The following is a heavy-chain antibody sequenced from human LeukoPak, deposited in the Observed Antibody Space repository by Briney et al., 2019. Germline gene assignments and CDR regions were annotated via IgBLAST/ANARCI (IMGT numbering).Heavy chain of an antibody. Sequence: SETLSLTCTVSGGSISSSSYYWGWIRQPPGKGLEWIGSIYYGGSTYYNPSLKSRVTISVDTSKNQFSLKLSSVTAADTAVYYCARHRYSSSWYSTGEYFQHWGQGTLVTVSS. CDR1: GGSISSSSYY. CDR3: ARHRYSSSWYSTGEYFQH. D-gene: IGHD6-13*01. CDR2: IYYGGST. V-gene: IGHV4-39*01. J-gene: IGHJ1*01.